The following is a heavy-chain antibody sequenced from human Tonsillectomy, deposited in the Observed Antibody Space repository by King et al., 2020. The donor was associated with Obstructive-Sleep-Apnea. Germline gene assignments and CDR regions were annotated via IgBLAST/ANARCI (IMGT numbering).Heavy chain of an antibody. D-gene: IGHD1-26*01. Sequence: VQLVESGGGLVKPGGSLRLSCVASGFTFSSYSMNWVRQAPGKGLEWVSSIISGSNYIYYADSVKGRFTISRDNAKNSLFLQMNSLRAEDTAVYYCARDLGGSYITNNPTLDYWGQGTLVTVSS. CDR1: GFTFSSYS. J-gene: IGHJ4*02. CDR2: IISGSNYI. V-gene: IGHV3-21*06. CDR3: ARDLGGSYITNNPTLDY.